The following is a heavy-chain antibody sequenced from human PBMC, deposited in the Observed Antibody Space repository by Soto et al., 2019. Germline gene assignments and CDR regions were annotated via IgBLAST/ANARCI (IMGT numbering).Heavy chain of an antibody. CDR1: GFTFSDYY. J-gene: IGHJ6*02. V-gene: IGHV3-11*05. CDR2: ISSSSSYT. D-gene: IGHD3-10*01. CDR3: ARDRFNYGSGHYYYYGMDV. Sequence: PGGSLRLSCAASGFTFSDYYVSWIRQAPGKGLEWVSYISSSSSYTNYADSVKGRFTISRDNAKNSLYLQMNSLRAEDTAVYYCARDRFNYGSGHYYYYGMDVWGQGTTVTVSS.